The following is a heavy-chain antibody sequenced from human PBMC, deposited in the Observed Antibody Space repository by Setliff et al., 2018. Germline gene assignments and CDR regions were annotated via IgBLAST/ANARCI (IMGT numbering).Heavy chain of an antibody. J-gene: IGHJ3*02. CDR3: ARVGVLWFGELLGAFDI. V-gene: IGHV4-39*07. D-gene: IGHD3-10*01. CDR1: GGSISSSSYY. CDR2: IYYSGST. Sequence: PSETLSLTCTVSGGSISSSSYYWGWIRQPPGKGLEWIGSIYYSGSTYYNPSLKSRVTISVDTSKNQFSLKLSSVTAADTAVYYCARVGVLWFGELLGAFDIWGQGTMVTV.